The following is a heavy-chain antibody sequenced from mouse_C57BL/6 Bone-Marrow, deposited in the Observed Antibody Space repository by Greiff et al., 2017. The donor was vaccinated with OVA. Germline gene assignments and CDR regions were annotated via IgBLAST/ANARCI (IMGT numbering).Heavy chain of an antibody. CDR3: ARLVSITTVVAGGPY. V-gene: IGHV1-4*01. CDR1: GYTFTSYT. CDR2: INPSSGYT. Sequence: VKLMESGAELARPGASVKMSCKASGYTFTSYTMHWVKQRPGQGLEWIGYINPSSGYTKYNQKFKDKATLTADKSSSTAYMQLSSLTSEDSAVYYCARLVSITTVVAGGPYWGQGTTLTVSS. D-gene: IGHD1-1*01. J-gene: IGHJ2*01.